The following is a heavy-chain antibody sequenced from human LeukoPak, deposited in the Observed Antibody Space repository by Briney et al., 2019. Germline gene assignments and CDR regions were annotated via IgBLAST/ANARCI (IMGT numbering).Heavy chain of an antibody. J-gene: IGHJ4*02. D-gene: IGHD3-16*01. CDR2: IIPIFGTA. CDR3: ARAGGYYDYVWGSYGYFDY. CDR1: GGTFSSYA. Sequence: SVKVSCKASGGTFSSYAISWVRQAPGQGLEWMGGIIPIFGTANYAQKFQGRVTITADESTSTAYMELSGLRSEDTAVYYCARAGGYYDYVWGSYGYFDYWGQGTLVTVSS. V-gene: IGHV1-69*01.